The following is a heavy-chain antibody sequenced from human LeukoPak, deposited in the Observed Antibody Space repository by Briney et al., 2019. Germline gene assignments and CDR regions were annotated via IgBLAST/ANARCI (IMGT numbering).Heavy chain of an antibody. CDR1: GGSISSYY. V-gene: IGHV4-59*01. CDR3: ARYGKIYGDYDNYFDY. Sequence: PSETLSLTCTVSGGSISSYYWSWIRQPPGKGLEWIGYIYYSGSTNYNPSLKSRVTISVDTSKNQFSLKLSSVTAADTAVYYCARYGKIYGDYDNYFDYWGQGTLVTVSS. CDR2: IYYSGST. J-gene: IGHJ4*02. D-gene: IGHD4-17*01.